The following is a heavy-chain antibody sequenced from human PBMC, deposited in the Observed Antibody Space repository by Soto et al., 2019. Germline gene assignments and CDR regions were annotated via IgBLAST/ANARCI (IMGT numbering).Heavy chain of an antibody. CDR3: ARQGFGPLHGLVDV. D-gene: IGHD3-10*01. CDR1: GGSINSYY. Sequence: QVQLQESGPGLVKPSETLSLSCTVSGGSINSYYWSWIRQSPGKRMEWIGYVHHSWGSSYNPSLQGRVAISIDMPKSQFSLKVTSGTATDTAVYYCARQGFGPLHGLVDVWGQGTTVTVSS. V-gene: IGHV4-59*08. J-gene: IGHJ6*02. CDR2: VHHSWGS.